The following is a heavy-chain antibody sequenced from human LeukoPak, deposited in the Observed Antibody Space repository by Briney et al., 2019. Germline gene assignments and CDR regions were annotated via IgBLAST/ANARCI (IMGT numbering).Heavy chain of an antibody. CDR2: LSGSGCST. V-gene: IGHV3-23*01. CDR3: AKGYAFDI. CDR1: GFTFSSYA. J-gene: IGHJ3*02. Sequence: RGGSLRLSCAASGFTFSSYAMIWVRQASGKGLVRVSDLSGSGCSTYCADYVKGRFIISRDNSKNTLFLQMNSLRAEYTAVYYCAKGYAFDIWGQGTMVTVSS.